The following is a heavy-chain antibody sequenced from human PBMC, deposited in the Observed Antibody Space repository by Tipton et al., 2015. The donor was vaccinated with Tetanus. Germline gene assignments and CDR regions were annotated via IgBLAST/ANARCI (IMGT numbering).Heavy chain of an antibody. Sequence: TLSLTCTVSGGSVRSGSYSWNWIRQPPGKGLEWLAYTSPSGRTNSNYSLKSRITISQDMSKNQFSLRLASVTAADTAVYYCARANYEFPKKGPFDSWGQGALVIVSS. V-gene: IGHV4-61*01. CDR1: GGSVRSGSYS. J-gene: IGHJ4*02. CDR3: ARANYEFPKKGPFDS. CDR2: TSPSGRT. D-gene: IGHD3-3*01.